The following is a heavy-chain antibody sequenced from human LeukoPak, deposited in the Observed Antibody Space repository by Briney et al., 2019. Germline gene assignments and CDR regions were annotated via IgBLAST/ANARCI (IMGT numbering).Heavy chain of an antibody. V-gene: IGHV3-30-3*01. CDR1: GFTFSNYA. CDR3: ANVCEGFGHSAVDY. Sequence: GRSLRLSCAASGFTFSNYAMHWVRQAPGKGLEWVAVISYDGSNKYYADSVKGRFTISRDNSKNTLYLQMNSLRAEDTAVYYCANVCEGFGHSAVDYWGQGTLVTVSS. J-gene: IGHJ4*02. D-gene: IGHD3-10*01. CDR2: ISYDGSNK.